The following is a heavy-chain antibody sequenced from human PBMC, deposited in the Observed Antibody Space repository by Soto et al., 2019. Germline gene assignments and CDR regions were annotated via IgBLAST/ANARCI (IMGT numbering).Heavy chain of an antibody. CDR1: GFTFSSYS. V-gene: IGHV3-48*01. D-gene: IGHD6-19*01. CDR3: ARDSSGYSSGWYGPPTFFDY. CDR2: ISSSSSTI. J-gene: IGHJ4*02. Sequence: VQLVESGGGLVQPGGSLRLSCAASGFTFSSYSMNWVRQAPGKGLERVSYISSSSSTIYYADSVKGRFTISRDNAKNSLYLQMNSLRAEDTAVYYCARDSSGYSSGWYGPPTFFDYWGQGTLVTVSS.